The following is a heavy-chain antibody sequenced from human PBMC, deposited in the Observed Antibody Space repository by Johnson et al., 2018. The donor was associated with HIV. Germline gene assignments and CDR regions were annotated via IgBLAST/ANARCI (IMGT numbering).Heavy chain of an antibody. CDR2: IAYDGANK. V-gene: IGHV3-30-3*01. D-gene: IGHD6-13*01. CDR3: ARAKYGSSWYHAFDI. CDR1: GFTFSNYA. Sequence: QVQLVESGGGVVQPGRSLRLSCAASGFTFSNYAIHWVRQAPGTGLEWVAVIAYDGANKYYADSVKGPFTISRDNSKNTLYLQMNSLRAEDTALYYCARAKYGSSWYHAFDIWGQGTMVTVSS. J-gene: IGHJ3*02.